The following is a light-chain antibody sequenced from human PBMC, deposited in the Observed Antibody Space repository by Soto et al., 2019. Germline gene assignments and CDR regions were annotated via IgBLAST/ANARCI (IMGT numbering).Light chain of an antibody. V-gene: IGKV3-20*01. Sequence: EIVLTQSPATLSLSPGERATLSCRASQSASTNYLAWYQQRPGQAPRLLIFGASYRATGIPDRFSGSGSGTDFTLTISRLEPEDFAVYYCQHYSSSPPEFTFGPGTKVDSK. CDR3: QHYSSSPPEFT. CDR1: QSASTNY. CDR2: GAS. J-gene: IGKJ3*01.